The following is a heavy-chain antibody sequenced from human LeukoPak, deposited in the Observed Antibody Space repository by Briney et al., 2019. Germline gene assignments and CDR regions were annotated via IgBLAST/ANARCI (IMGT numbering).Heavy chain of an antibody. CDR1: GFTFSNAW. CDR2: IKSKTDGGTT. J-gene: IGHJ3*02. CDR3: TTDLKWRIAAAGTSHAFDI. Sequence: PGGSLRLSCAASGFTFSNAWMSWVRQAPGKGLEWVGRIKSKTDGGTTDYAAPGKGRFTISRDDSKNTLYLQMNRLKPEDPAVYYCTTDLKWRIAAAGTSHAFDIWGQGTMVTVSS. D-gene: IGHD6-13*01. V-gene: IGHV3-15*01.